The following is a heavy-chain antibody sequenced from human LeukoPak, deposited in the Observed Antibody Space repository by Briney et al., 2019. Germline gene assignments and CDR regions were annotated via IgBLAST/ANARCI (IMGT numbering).Heavy chain of an antibody. V-gene: IGHV3-30*18. Sequence: PGGSLRLSCAASGFTFSSYGMHWVRQAPGKGLEWVAVISYDGSNKYYADSVKGRFTISRDNSKNTLYLQMNSLRAEDTAVYYCAKGMWAFGGVIVYDYWGQETLVTVSS. D-gene: IGHD3-16*02. CDR2: ISYDGSNK. CDR1: GFTFSSYG. J-gene: IGHJ4*02. CDR3: AKGMWAFGGVIVYDY.